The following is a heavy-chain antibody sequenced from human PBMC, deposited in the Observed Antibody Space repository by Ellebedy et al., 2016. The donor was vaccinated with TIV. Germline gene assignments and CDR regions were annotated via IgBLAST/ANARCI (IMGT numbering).Heavy chain of an antibody. D-gene: IGHD6-6*01. CDR2: IWYDGSNK. Sequence: SCXASGYTFTSYGISWVRQAPGKGLEWVAVIWYDGSNKYYADSVKGRFTISRDNSKNTLYLQMNSLRAEDTAVYYCAKAVNLAARLDYWGQGTLVTVSS. V-gene: IGHV3-33*06. J-gene: IGHJ4*02. CDR3: AKAVNLAARLDY. CDR1: GYTFTSYG.